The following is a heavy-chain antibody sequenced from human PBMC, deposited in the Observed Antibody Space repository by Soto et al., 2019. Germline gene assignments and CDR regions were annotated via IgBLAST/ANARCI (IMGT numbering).Heavy chain of an antibody. CDR3: VRQGEYCSGDNCYTDF. CDR1: GYTFTTSW. V-gene: IGHV5-51*01. Sequence: EVQLVQSGAEVKKSGQSLKISCRASGYTFTTSWIAWVRQMPGRGLEWMGFIYPGDSDTRYNPSFQGQVTISADKSNNTAYLQWSSLKASDSATYYCVRQGEYCSGDNCYTDFWGQGTLVSVSS. CDR2: IYPGDSDT. D-gene: IGHD2-15*01. J-gene: IGHJ4*02.